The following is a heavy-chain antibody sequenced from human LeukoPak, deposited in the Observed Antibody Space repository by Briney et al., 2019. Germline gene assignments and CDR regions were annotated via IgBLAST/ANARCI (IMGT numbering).Heavy chain of an antibody. Sequence: GGSLRLACEASGFSFDDYAMHWVRQVPGKGLQWIALICSSGCSTFYVDSVKGRFTVSRDNGKNSLYLQMNSLRPEDTALYYCTKDINDHGEHGDFQHWGQGTLVTVSS. CDR2: ICSSGCST. D-gene: IGHD4/OR15-4a*01. J-gene: IGHJ1*01. V-gene: IGHV3-43D*04. CDR1: GFSFDDYA. CDR3: TKDINDHGEHGDFQH.